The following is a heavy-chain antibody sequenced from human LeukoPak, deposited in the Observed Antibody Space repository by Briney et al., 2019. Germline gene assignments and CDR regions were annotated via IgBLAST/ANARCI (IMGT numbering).Heavy chain of an antibody. Sequence: PSETLSHTCAVYGGSFSGYYWSWIRQPPGKGLEWIGEINHSGSTNYNPSLKSRVTISVDTPKNQFSLKLSSVTAADTAVYYCARGRGFGELFTYWGQGTLVTVSS. D-gene: IGHD3-10*01. CDR1: GGSFSGYY. CDR3: ARGRGFGELFTY. CDR2: INHSGST. V-gene: IGHV4-34*01. J-gene: IGHJ4*02.